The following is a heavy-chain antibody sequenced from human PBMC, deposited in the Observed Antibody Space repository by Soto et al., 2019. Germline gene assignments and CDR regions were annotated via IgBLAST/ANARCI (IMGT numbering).Heavy chain of an antibody. V-gene: IGHV3-21*01. Sequence: EVQLVESGGGLVKPGGSLRLSCAASRFTFNIYNINWVRQAPGRGLEWVSFISSSTSHIYYADSVKGRFTISRDNAKNSLYLQMNSLRAEDTAVYYCAREAGSGAFDYWGQGTLVTVSS. CDR1: RFTFNIYN. D-gene: IGHD3-3*01. J-gene: IGHJ4*02. CDR3: AREAGSGAFDY. CDR2: ISSSTSHI.